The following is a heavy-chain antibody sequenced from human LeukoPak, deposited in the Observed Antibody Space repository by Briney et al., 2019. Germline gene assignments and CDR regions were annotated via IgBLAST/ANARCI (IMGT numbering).Heavy chain of an antibody. D-gene: IGHD4-11*01. V-gene: IGHV3-74*01. J-gene: IGHJ4*02. Sequence: QSGGSLRLSCAASGFTFGDYWMHWVRRAPGKGLVWVSRIISDGSSASYADSVKGRFTMSRDNAKNTLHLQMNSLRVEDTAVYYCVRDSNYHPDCWGQGTLVTVSS. CDR2: IISDGSSA. CDR3: VRDSNYHPDC. CDR1: GFTFGDYW.